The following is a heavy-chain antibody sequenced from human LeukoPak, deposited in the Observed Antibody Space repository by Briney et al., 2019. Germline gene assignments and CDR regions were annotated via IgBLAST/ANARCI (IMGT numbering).Heavy chain of an antibody. CDR2: INHSGST. Sequence: SEALSLTCAVYGGSFSGYYWSWIRQPPGKGLEWIGEINHSGSTNYNPSLKSRVTISVDTSKNQFSLKLSSVTAADTAVYYCARGGQRSDIVVVPAAIRLDPWGQGTLVTVSS. CDR3: ARGGQRSDIVVVPAAIRLDP. V-gene: IGHV4-34*01. J-gene: IGHJ5*02. D-gene: IGHD2-2*01. CDR1: GGSFSGYY.